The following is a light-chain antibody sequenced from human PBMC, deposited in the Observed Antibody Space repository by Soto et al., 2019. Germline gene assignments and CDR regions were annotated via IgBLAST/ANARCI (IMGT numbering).Light chain of an antibody. Sequence: EIVMTQSPGTLSLSPGERATLSCRASQSVSNNYLAWYQQKPGQAPRLLIDGASSRATGTPDRFSGSGSGTDFTLTISRLEPEDFAVYYCQQYGSSGTFGQGTKVDTK. CDR1: QSVSNNY. J-gene: IGKJ1*01. V-gene: IGKV3-20*01. CDR3: QQYGSSGT. CDR2: GAS.